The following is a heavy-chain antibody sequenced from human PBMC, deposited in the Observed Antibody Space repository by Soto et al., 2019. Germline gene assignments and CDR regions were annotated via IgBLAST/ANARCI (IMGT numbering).Heavy chain of an antibody. D-gene: IGHD5-18*01. CDR2: ILSSGST. Sequence: SETLSLTCTVSGGSINTFYWSWVRQPAGKGLEWIGRILSSGSTSFNPSLESRVAMSVDTSKNHFSLNLSSVTAADMAVYYCAREGSDSAYNFEIGIQLWSFDFWGQGALVTVSP. CDR3: AREGSDSAYNFEIGIQLWSFDF. V-gene: IGHV4-4*07. J-gene: IGHJ4*02. CDR1: GGSINTFY.